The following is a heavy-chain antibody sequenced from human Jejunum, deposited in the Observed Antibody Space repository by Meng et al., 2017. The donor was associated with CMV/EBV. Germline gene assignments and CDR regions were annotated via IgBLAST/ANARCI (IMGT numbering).Heavy chain of an antibody. CDR1: EFTFSKFV. CDR2: ISGSGGRP. Sequence: SEFTFSKFVLNWVRQAPGKGLEWISAISGSGGRPYYAGSVKGRFTISRDNSKNSLYLQVNSLRVGDTAIYYCATYRGFLGPLGNWGQGTLVTVSS. J-gene: IGHJ4*02. CDR3: ATYRGFLGPLGN. D-gene: IGHD3-3*01. V-gene: IGHV3-23*01.